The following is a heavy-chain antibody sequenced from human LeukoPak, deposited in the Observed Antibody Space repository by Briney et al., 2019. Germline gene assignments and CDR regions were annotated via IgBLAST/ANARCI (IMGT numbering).Heavy chain of an antibody. D-gene: IGHD4-23*01. J-gene: IGHJ4*02. CDR3: ARGLRYGGNSLYY. Sequence: SETLSLTCTVSGGSISSSSYYWGWIRQPPGKGLEWIGSIYYSGSTYYNPSLKSRVTISVDTSKNQFSLKLSSVTAADTAVYCCARGLRYGGNSLYYWGQGTLVTVSS. CDR1: GGSISSSSYY. CDR2: IYYSGST. V-gene: IGHV4-39*07.